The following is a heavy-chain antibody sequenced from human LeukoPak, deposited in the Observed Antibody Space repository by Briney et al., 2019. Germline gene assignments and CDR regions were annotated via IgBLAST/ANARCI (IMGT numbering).Heavy chain of an antibody. Sequence: PSETLSLTCAVYGGSFSGYYWSWIRQPPGKGLEWIGEINHSGSTNYNPSLKSRVTISVDTSKNQFSLKLSSVTAADTAVYYCATKEYCTNGVCSTVDYWGQGTLVTVSS. CDR2: INHSGST. V-gene: IGHV4-34*01. D-gene: IGHD2-8*01. CDR3: ATKEYCTNGVCSTVDY. J-gene: IGHJ4*02. CDR1: GGSFSGYY.